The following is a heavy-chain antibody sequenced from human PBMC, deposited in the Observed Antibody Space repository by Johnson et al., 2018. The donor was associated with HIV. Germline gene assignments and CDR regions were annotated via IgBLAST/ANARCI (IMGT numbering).Heavy chain of an antibody. D-gene: IGHD3-22*01. CDR3: AKDGEYDS. CDR1: GFTFDDYA. Sequence: VQLVESGGGLVQPGRSLKLSCAASGFTFDDYAMHWVRQAPGKGLEWVSGISWNSGYIGYADSVKGRFTISRDNPKNSLYLQMNSLRAEDTALYYCAKDGEYDSRGQGTMVTVSS. V-gene: IGHV3-9*01. J-gene: IGHJ3*01. CDR2: ISWNSGYI.